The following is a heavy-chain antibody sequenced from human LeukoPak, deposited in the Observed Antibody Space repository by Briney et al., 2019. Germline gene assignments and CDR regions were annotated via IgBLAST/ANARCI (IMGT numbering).Heavy chain of an antibody. CDR1: GYAFTGSY. Sequence: ASVKVSCKASGYAFTGSYVHWVRQAPGQGLEWMGWINPNPNSGVTNYAQKFQGRVTMTRDTSISTAYMELSRLTSDDTAVYYCARAPEYSTAWHYKNWFDPWGQGTLVTVSS. D-gene: IGHD6-6*01. J-gene: IGHJ5*02. CDR2: INPNPNSGVT. V-gene: IGHV1-2*02. CDR3: ARAPEYSTAWHYKNWFDP.